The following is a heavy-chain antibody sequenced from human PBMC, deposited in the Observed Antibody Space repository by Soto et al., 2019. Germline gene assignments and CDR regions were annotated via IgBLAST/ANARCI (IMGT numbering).Heavy chain of an antibody. Sequence: GASVKVSCKASGYTFTSYYMHWVRQAPGQGLEWMGIINPSGGSTSYAQKFQGRVTMTRDTSTSTVYMELSSLRSEDTAVYYCAREYAIFGPTDYYYYYMDVWGKGTTVTVSS. CDR2: INPSGGST. CDR1: GYTFTSYY. D-gene: IGHD3-3*01. V-gene: IGHV1-46*03. J-gene: IGHJ6*03. CDR3: AREYAIFGPTDYYYYYMDV.